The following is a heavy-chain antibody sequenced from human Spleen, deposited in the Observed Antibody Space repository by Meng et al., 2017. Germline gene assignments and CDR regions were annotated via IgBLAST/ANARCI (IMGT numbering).Heavy chain of an antibody. CDR3: ARDRRNYYDSSGYYNFDY. J-gene: IGHJ4*02. V-gene: IGHV1-69*05. D-gene: IGHD3-22*01. Sequence: SVKVSCKASGGTFSNYAINWVRQAPGQGLEWMGGIIPIFGTANYAQKLQGRVTMTTDTSTSTAYMELRSLRSDDTAVYYCARDRRNYYDSSGYYNFDYWGQGTLVTVSS. CDR2: IIPIFGTA. CDR1: GGTFSNYA.